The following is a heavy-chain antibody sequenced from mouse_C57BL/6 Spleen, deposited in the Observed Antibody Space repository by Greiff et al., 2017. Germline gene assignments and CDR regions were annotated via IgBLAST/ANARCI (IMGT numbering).Heavy chain of an antibody. CDR3: ARGEDYGSYFDY. D-gene: IGHD1-1*01. CDR2: IYPGDGDT. J-gene: IGHJ2*01. V-gene: IGHV1-82*01. CDR1: GYAFSSSW. Sequence: VQLQESGPELVKPGASVKISCKASGYAFSSSWMNWVKQRPGKGLEWIGRIYPGDGDTNYNGKFKGKATLTADKSSSTAYMQLSSLTSEDSAVYFCARGEDYGSYFDYWGQGTTLTVSS.